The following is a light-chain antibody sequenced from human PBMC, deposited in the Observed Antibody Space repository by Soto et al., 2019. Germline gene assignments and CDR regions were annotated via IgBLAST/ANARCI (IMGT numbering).Light chain of an antibody. CDR2: AAS. V-gene: IGKV1-39*01. CDR1: QSISVH. J-gene: IGKJ2*01. CDR3: QQSYITPYT. Sequence: IWMTQSPSLLSASVRDTVTITCRASQSISVHLNWYQQKPGEVPKLLIYAASNLHSGVPSRFSGSGSETDFALTISSLQPEDFATYYCQQSYITPYTFGQGTRLEIK.